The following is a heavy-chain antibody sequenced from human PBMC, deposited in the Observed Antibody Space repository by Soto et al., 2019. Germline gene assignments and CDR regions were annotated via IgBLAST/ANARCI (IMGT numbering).Heavy chain of an antibody. Sequence: SETLSLTCTVSGGSISSYYWSWIRQPPGKGLEWIGYIYYSGSTNYNPSLKSRVTISVDTSKNQFSLKPSSVTAVDTAVYYCARYERMAARPGNWFDPGGQGTLVTVSS. CDR3: ARYERMAARPGNWFDP. CDR2: IYYSGST. J-gene: IGHJ5*02. V-gene: IGHV4-59*01. CDR1: GGSISSYY. D-gene: IGHD6-6*01.